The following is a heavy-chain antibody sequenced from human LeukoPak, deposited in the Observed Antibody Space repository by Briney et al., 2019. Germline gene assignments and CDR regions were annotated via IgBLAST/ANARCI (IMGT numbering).Heavy chain of an antibody. V-gene: IGHV3-53*01. CDR2: IYSGGST. D-gene: IGHD3-22*01. CDR3: ARGYYYDSSGYYPYFDY. CDR1: GFTVSSNY. Sequence: GGSLRLSCAASGFTVSSNYMSWVRQAPGKGLEWVSVIYSGGSTYYADYVKGRFTISRDNSKNTLYLQMNSLRAEDTAVYYCARGYYYDSSGYYPYFDYWGQGTLVTVSS. J-gene: IGHJ4*02.